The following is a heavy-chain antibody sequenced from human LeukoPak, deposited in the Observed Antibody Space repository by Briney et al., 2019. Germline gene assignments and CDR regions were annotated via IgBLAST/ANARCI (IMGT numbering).Heavy chain of an antibody. CDR2: ISSSGSTI. D-gene: IGHD2-15*01. J-gene: IGHJ4*02. CDR3: ARGRDCSGSSCYRDY. Sequence: GGSLRLSCAASGFTFSDYYMSWIRQAPGKGLEWVSYISSSGSTIYYADSVKGRFTISRDNAKNSLYLQMNSLRAEDTAIYYCARGRDCSGSSCYRDYWGQGTLVTVSS. CDR1: GFTFSDYY. V-gene: IGHV3-11*04.